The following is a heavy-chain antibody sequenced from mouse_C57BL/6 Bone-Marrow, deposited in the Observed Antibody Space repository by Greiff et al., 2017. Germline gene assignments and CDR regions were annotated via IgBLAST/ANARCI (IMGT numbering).Heavy chain of an antibody. V-gene: IGHV1-59*01. CDR1: GYTFTSYW. J-gene: IGHJ4*01. Sequence: QVQLQQPGAELVRPGTSVKLSCKASGYTFTSYWMHWVKQRPGQGLEWIGVIDPSDSYTNYNQKFNGKATLTVDTSSSTAYMQLSSLTSEDSAVYYCARGGLRRDYYAMDYWGQGTSVTVSS. CDR2: IDPSDSYT. D-gene: IGHD2-4*01. CDR3: ARGGLRRDYYAMDY.